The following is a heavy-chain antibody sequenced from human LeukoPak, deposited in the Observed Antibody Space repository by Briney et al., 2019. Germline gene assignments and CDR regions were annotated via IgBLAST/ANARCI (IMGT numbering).Heavy chain of an antibody. CDR3: AKSLVSVDSGSYYHYYYMDV. CDR2: IWSDGTNK. CDR1: GFTFSSYG. V-gene: IGHV3-33*06. J-gene: IGHJ6*03. Sequence: PGGSLRLSCAASGFTFSSYGMHWVRQAPGKELEWVAIIWSDGTNKYYADSVKGRFTISGDTSKNILYLQMNGLRAEDTAVYYCAKSLVSVDSGSYYHYYYMDVWGKGTTVTVSS. D-gene: IGHD1-26*01.